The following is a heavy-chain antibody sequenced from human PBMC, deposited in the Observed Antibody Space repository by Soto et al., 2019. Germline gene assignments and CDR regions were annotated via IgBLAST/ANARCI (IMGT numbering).Heavy chain of an antibody. CDR3: ASSVGCYYGMDV. J-gene: IGHJ6*02. V-gene: IGHV1-18*01. Sequence: QVQLVQSGAEVKKPGASVKVSCKASGYTFTSYGISWVRQAPGQGLEWMGWISAYKSNTNDAQKLQGRVTITTNTTTSPAYMELRSLRSDATAVYYCASSVGCYYGMDVWGQGTTVTVSS. CDR2: ISAYKSNT. D-gene: IGHD1-26*01. CDR1: GYTFTSYG.